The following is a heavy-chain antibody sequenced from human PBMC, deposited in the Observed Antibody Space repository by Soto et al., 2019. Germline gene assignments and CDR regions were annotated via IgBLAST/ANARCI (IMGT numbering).Heavy chain of an antibody. CDR1: GYTFTTYG. CDR2: ISTYNGNT. J-gene: IGHJ3*02. D-gene: IGHD4-17*01. Sequence: QVQLVQAGAEVKKPGASVKVSCKASGYTFTTYGISWVRQAPGQGLEWMGWISTYNGNTNYAQNLRGRVTMTTDTSTSTAYMGLRSLRSGDTAVYYWARGDFGDFVGYDAFEIWGQGTRVTVPS. V-gene: IGHV1-18*01. CDR3: ARGDFGDFVGYDAFEI.